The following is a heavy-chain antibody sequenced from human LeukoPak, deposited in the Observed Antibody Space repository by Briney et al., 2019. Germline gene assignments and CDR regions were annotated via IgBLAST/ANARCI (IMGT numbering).Heavy chain of an antibody. CDR3: ARDYGDSFFDY. D-gene: IGHD4-17*01. V-gene: IGHV3-21*01. CDR1: GFTFSSYS. CDR2: ISSSSYI. Sequence: GGSLRLSCAASGFTFSSYSMNWVRQAPGKGLEWVSSISSSSYIYYADSVKGRFTISRDNAKNSLYLQMNSLRAEDTAVYYCARDYGDSFFDYWGQGTLVTVSS. J-gene: IGHJ4*02.